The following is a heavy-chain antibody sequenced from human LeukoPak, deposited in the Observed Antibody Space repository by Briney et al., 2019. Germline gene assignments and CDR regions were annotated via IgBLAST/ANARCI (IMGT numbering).Heavy chain of an antibody. J-gene: IGHJ6*02. CDR3: ARTGGDCSSGLCYYAMDV. V-gene: IGHV4-59*01. CDR1: GGSISGSH. Sequence: SETLSPTCLVSGGSISGSHWSWIRQPPGKGLEWIGYIHYTGSTDYNPSLRSRVTLSIDMSKNQFSLRLSSVTAADTAVYYCARTGGDCSSGLCYYAMDVWGQGTTVTVS. D-gene: IGHD2-21*02. CDR2: IHYTGST.